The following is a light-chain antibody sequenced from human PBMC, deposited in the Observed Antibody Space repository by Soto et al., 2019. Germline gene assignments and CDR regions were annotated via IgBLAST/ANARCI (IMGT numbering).Light chain of an antibody. Sequence: DIQMTQSPSSVSASVGDRVTITCRASQDLSSWLAWYQQKPGKAPKLLIYAASSLQSGVPSRFSGSGSGTEFTPTISSLQPDDFATYYCQHYNSYSEAFGQGTKVDIK. CDR3: QHYNSYSEA. CDR2: AAS. CDR1: QDLSSW. J-gene: IGKJ1*01. V-gene: IGKV1D-16*01.